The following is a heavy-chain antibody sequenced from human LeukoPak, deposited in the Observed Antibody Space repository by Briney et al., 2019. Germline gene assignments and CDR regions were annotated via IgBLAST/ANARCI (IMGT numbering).Heavy chain of an antibody. CDR2: INPNTGGT. Sequence: ASVKVSRKASGYTFTGYYIHWVRQAPGEGLEWMGWINPNTGGTNYAQEFQGRVTMTRDTSISTADMELSRLRSDDTAVYYCARVDRPYSSSVGYWGQGTLVTVSS. CDR3: ARVDRPYSSSVGY. J-gene: IGHJ4*02. CDR1: GYTFTGYY. V-gene: IGHV1-2*02. D-gene: IGHD6-19*01.